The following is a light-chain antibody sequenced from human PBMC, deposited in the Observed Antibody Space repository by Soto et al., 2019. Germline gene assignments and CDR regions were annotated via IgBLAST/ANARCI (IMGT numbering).Light chain of an antibody. CDR3: QQYGSSPMYT. CDR2: GAS. CDR1: QSVSSSY. Sequence: EIVLTQSPGTLSLSPGEXATXXCRASQSVSSSYFAWYQQKPGQAPRLLIYGASGRATGIPDRFSGSGSGTDFTLTISRLEPEDFAVYYCQQYGSSPMYTFGQGTKLEIK. J-gene: IGKJ2*01. V-gene: IGKV3-20*01.